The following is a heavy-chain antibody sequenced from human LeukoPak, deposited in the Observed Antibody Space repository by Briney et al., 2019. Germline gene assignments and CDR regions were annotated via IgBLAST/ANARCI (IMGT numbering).Heavy chain of an antibody. CDR2: ISYDGSNK. J-gene: IGHJ4*02. D-gene: IGHD6-13*01. V-gene: IGHV3-30-3*01. CDR1: GFTFSSYA. Sequence: GGSLRLSCAASGFTFSSYAMHWVRPAPGKGLAGVAVISYDGSNKYYADSVKGRFTISRDNSKNTLYLQMNSLRAEDTAVYYCARGAYSSSWYGTSYFDYWGQGTLVTVSS. CDR3: ARGAYSSSWYGTSYFDY.